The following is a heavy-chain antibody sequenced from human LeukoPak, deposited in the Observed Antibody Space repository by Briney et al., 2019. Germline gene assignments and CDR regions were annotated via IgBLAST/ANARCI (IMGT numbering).Heavy chain of an antibody. Sequence: PGGSLRLSCAASGFTFSGYGMHWVRQAPGKGLEWVAVISYDGSNKYYAESVKGRFTISRDNSKNTLFLQMNSLRPEDTARYYCAKAPWCSGGSCYSINVWGQGTTVTVSS. CDR3: AKAPWCSGGSCYSINV. J-gene: IGHJ6*02. V-gene: IGHV3-30*18. CDR1: GFTFSGYG. CDR2: ISYDGSNK. D-gene: IGHD2-15*01.